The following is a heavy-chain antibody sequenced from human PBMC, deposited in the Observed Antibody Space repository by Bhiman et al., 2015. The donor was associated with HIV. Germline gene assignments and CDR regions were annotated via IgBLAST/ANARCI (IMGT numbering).Heavy chain of an antibody. Sequence: EVQLVESGGGLVQPGRSLRLSCAASGFTFDDYAMHWVRQAPGKGLEWVSGISWNSGSIGYADSVKGRFTISRDNAKNSLYLQMNSLRAEDTAVYYCARGGAAAGFDYWGQGTLVAVSS. CDR3: ARGGAAAGFDY. J-gene: IGHJ4*02. D-gene: IGHD6-13*01. V-gene: IGHV3-9*01. CDR1: GFTFDDYA. CDR2: ISWNSGSI.